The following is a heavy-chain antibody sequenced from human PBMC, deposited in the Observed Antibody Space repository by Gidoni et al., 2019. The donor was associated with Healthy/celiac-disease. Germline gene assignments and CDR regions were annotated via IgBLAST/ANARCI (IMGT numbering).Heavy chain of an antibody. D-gene: IGHD3-16*01. V-gene: IGHV4-31*03. Sequence: QVQLPESGPGLVQPSQTLSLPCTVPGGSISSGGYYWSWIRQHPGQGLEWIGYIYYSGRTYYNPSRKSRVTISVDTSKNQCSLKLSSVTAADTAVYYCASGGSPKLDYWGQGTLVTVSS. CDR2: IYYSGRT. J-gene: IGHJ4*02. CDR1: GGSISSGGYY. CDR3: ASGGSPKLDY.